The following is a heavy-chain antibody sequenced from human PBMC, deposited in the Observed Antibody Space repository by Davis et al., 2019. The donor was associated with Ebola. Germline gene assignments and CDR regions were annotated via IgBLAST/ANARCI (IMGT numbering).Heavy chain of an antibody. CDR1: RFAFSNYA. Sequence: GGSLRLSCAASRFAFSNYAMHWVRQAPGKGLEWVAVISYDGSSKYYADSVKGRLTISRDNSKNTLYLQMNSLRAEDTAVYYCASEDTAMAYFDYWGQGTLVTVSS. CDR3: ASEDTAMAYFDY. CDR2: ISYDGSSK. V-gene: IGHV3-30*04. D-gene: IGHD5-18*01. J-gene: IGHJ4*02.